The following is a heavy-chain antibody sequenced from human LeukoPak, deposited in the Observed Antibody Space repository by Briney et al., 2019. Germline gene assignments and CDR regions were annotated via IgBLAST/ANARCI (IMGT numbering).Heavy chain of an antibody. D-gene: IGHD5-18*01. CDR2: MNPNSGNT. Sequence: EASVKVSCKASGYTFTGYYMHWVRQATGQGLEWMGWMNPNSGNTGYAQKFQGRVTITRNTSISTAYMELSSLRSEDTAVYYCARGDTSWVYWGQGTLVTVSS. J-gene: IGHJ4*02. CDR3: ARGDTSWVY. V-gene: IGHV1-8*03. CDR1: GYTFTGYY.